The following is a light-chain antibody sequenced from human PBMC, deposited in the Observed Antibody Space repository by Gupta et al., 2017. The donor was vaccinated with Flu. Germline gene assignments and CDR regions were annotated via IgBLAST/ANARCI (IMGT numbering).Light chain of an antibody. CDR3: QSYDSSLSGVV. CDR2: GNT. Sequence: QSVLTQPPSVSGAPGQRVTISCTGSSSNIGTYYDVHWYQQLPGTAPKLLIFGNTNRPSGVPDRSSGSKSGTSASLVITGLQAGDEADYYCQSYDSSLSGVVFGGGTKLTVL. V-gene: IGLV1-40*01. CDR1: SSNIGTYYD. J-gene: IGLJ2*01.